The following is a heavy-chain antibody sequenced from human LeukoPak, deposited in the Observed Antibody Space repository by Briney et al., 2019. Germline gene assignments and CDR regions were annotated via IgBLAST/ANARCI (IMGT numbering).Heavy chain of an antibody. Sequence: GRSLRLSCAASGFTISTYGMHWVRQAPGKGLEWVALISYDGSDKYYADSVKGRFTISRDNSKNTLDLQMNSLRAEDTAVYYCAKTNTGFWSGYFTFWGQGTLVTVSS. CDR1: GFTISTYG. V-gene: IGHV3-30*18. J-gene: IGHJ4*02. CDR2: ISYDGSDK. D-gene: IGHD3-3*01. CDR3: AKTNTGFWSGYFTF.